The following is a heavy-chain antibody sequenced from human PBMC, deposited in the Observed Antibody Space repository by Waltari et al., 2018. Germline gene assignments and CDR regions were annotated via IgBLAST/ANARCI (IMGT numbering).Heavy chain of an antibody. J-gene: IGHJ4*02. CDR1: GFTFKNFA. CDR3: AKRWAIYYFEY. Sequence: EVQLVESGGGLVQPGGSLRLSCAASGFTFKNFAMSWVRQAPGKGLECVSTSTESGDTFYADSVKGRFATSRDNYKNTLSLQMNSLRAEDTAVYYCAKRWAIYYFEYWGQGNLVTVSS. V-gene: IGHV3-23*04. D-gene: IGHD3-9*01. CDR2: STESGDT.